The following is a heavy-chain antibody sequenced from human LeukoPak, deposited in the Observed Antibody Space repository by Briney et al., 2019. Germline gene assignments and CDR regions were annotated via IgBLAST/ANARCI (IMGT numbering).Heavy chain of an antibody. CDR3: ARYYYDSSGYSDGMDV. CDR2: IKQDGSEK. V-gene: IGHV3-7*01. Sequence: PGGSLRLSCAASGFTFSSYWMSWVRQAPGKGLEWVANIKQDGSEKYYVDSVKGRFTISRDNAKNSLYLQMNSLRAEDTAVYYCARYYYDSSGYSDGMDVWGQGTTVTVSS. CDR1: GFTFSSYW. D-gene: IGHD3-22*01. J-gene: IGHJ6*02.